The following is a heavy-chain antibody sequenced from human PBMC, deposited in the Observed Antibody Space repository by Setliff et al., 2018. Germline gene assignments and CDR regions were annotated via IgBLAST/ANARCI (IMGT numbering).Heavy chain of an antibody. Sequence: TSETLSLTCTVSGGSISSGGYYWSWIRQHPGKGLEWIGYIYYSRSTYYNPSLKSRVTISVDTSKNQFSLKLNSVTAADTAVYYCARVPRFTDTRNAFDIWGQGTMVTVSS. D-gene: IGHD5-18*01. CDR1: GGSISSGGYY. CDR3: ARVPRFTDTRNAFDI. J-gene: IGHJ3*02. V-gene: IGHV4-31*03. CDR2: IYYSRST.